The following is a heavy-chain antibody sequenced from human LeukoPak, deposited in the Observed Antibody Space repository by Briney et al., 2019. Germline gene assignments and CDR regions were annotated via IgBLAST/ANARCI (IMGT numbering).Heavy chain of an antibody. V-gene: IGHV3-15*01. CDR3: TADWPGDSYPFDY. CDR1: GFTFTSAW. Sequence: GGSLRLSCAASGFTFTSAWMSWVRQPPGKGLEWVGRVKSKADGETTDYAAPVKNRFIISRDDPKNMQYLQMNSLKTEDTAVYFCTADWPGDSYPFDYWGQGILVTVSP. CDR2: VKSKADGETT. D-gene: IGHD3-16*01. J-gene: IGHJ4*02.